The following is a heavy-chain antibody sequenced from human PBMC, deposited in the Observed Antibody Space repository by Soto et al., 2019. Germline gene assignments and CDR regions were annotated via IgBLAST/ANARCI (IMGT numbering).Heavy chain of an antibody. CDR2: IYYSGST. J-gene: IGHJ4*02. Sequence: QLQLQESGPGLVKPSETLSLTCTVSGGSISSSSYYWGWIRQPPGKGLEWIGSIYYSGSTYYNPSLKSRVTISVDTSKSQYSLKLCSVTAADTAVYYCARHTPAISISDHWGQGTRVTVSS. D-gene: IGHD2-15*01. CDR1: GGSISSSSYY. CDR3: ARHTPAISISDH. V-gene: IGHV4-39*01.